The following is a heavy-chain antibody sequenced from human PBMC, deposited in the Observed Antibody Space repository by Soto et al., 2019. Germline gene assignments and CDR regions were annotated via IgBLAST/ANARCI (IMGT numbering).Heavy chain of an antibody. CDR3: ARSYPTYYDILTGYSPYYCYGMDV. V-gene: IGHV4-59*08. D-gene: IGHD3-9*01. CDR2: IYYSGST. J-gene: IGHJ6*02. Sequence: QVQLQESGPGLVKPSETLSLTCTVSGGSISSYYWSWIRQPPGKGLEWIGYIYYSGSTNYNPSLMSRATISVDASKNQFSLMLSSVTAADTAVYYCARSYPTYYDILTGYSPYYCYGMDVWGQGTTVTVSS. CDR1: GGSISSYY.